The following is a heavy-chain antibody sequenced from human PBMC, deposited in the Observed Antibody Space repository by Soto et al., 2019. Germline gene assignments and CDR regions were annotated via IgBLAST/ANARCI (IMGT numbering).Heavy chain of an antibody. D-gene: IGHD3-22*01. CDR2: IIPILGIA. CDR1: GGTFSSYT. V-gene: IGHV1-69*02. J-gene: IGHJ4*01. CDR3: ARQKYYYDSSGYYYEAVEFDY. Sequence: VKVSCKASGGTFSSYTISWVRQAPGQGLEWMGRIIPILGIANYAQKFQGRVTITADKSTSTAYMELSSLRSEDTAVYYCARQKYYYDSSGYYYEAVEFDYWG.